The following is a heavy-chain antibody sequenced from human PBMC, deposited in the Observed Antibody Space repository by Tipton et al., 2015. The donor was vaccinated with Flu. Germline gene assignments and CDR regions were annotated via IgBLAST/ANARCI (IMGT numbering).Heavy chain of an antibody. J-gene: IGHJ3*02. V-gene: IGHV4-59*01. CDR3: VMYYYESSGYPAPPDT. Sequence: TLSLTCTVSVGSMNAYYWGWVRQPPGKGLEWIGYRYYSGSANYNPSLKSRVAISADTSRKQFSLNLSSVTAADTAVYYCVMYYYESSGYPAPPDTWGQGTMVTVSS. CDR1: VGSMNAYY. CDR2: RYYSGSA. D-gene: IGHD3-22*01.